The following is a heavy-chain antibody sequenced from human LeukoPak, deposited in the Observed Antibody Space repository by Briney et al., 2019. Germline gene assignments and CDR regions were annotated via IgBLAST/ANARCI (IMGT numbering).Heavy chain of an antibody. CDR1: GFTFSSYA. V-gene: IGHV3-30*04. CDR2: ISYDGSNK. J-gene: IGHJ4*02. CDR3: ARTDGYSTVPASLGY. D-gene: IGHD4-17*01. Sequence: GGSLRLSCAASGFTFSSYAMHWVRQAPGKGLEWGAVISYDGSNKYYADSVKGRFTISRDNSKSTLYLQMNSLRAEDTAVYYCARTDGYSTVPASLGYWGQGTLVTVSS.